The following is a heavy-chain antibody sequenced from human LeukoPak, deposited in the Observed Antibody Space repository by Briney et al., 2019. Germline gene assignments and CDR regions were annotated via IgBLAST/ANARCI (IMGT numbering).Heavy chain of an antibody. CDR2: ISGSGGYT. CDR1: GFTFSSYA. V-gene: IGHV3-23*01. J-gene: IGHJ5*02. Sequence: GGSLRLSCAASGFTFSSYAMSWVRQAPGKGLEWVSAISGSGGYTDYADSVKGRLTISRDNSKNTLYLQMNSLRAEDTAVYYCAKDVVVVPAAQLLFDPWGQGTLVTVSS. CDR3: AKDVVVVPAAQLLFDP. D-gene: IGHD2-2*01.